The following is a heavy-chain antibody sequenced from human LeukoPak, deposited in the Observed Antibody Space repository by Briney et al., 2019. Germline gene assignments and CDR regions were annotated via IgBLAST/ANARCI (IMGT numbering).Heavy chain of an antibody. V-gene: IGHV3-30-3*01. J-gene: IGHJ4*02. Sequence: GGSLGLSCAASGFTFSSYAMHWVRQAPGKGLEWVAVISYDGSNKYYADSVKGRFTISRDNSKNTLYLQMNSLRAEDTAVYYCARNFGYSYGNDYWGQGTLVTVSS. CDR3: ARNFGYSYGNDY. CDR2: ISYDGSNK. D-gene: IGHD5-18*01. CDR1: GFTFSSYA.